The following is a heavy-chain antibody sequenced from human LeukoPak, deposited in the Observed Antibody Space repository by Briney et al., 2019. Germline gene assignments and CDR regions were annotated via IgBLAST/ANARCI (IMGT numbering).Heavy chain of an antibody. CDR3: ASADLVEEGSWAFDY. CDR1: GGSISSGGYY. J-gene: IGHJ4*02. V-gene: IGHV4-31*03. Sequence: TLSLTCTVSGGSISSGGYYWSWLRQHPGTGLEWIGYIYYSGSTYYNPSLKSRVTISVDTSKNQFSLKLSSVTAADTAVYYCASADLVEEGSWAFDYWGQGTLVTVSS. D-gene: IGHD2-15*01. CDR2: IYYSGST.